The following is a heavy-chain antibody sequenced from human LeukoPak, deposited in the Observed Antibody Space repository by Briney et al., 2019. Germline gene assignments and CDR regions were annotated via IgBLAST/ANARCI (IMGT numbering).Heavy chain of an antibody. D-gene: IGHD3-3*01. Sequence: SVKVSCKASGGTFSSYAISWVRQAPGQGLEWMGGIIPIFGTANYAQKFQGRVTITTDESTSTAYMELSSLRSEDTAVYYCASSPPITIFGVVTSRLGYYSMDVWGKGTTVTVSS. V-gene: IGHV1-69*05. CDR3: ASSPPITIFGVVTSRLGYYSMDV. J-gene: IGHJ6*03. CDR1: GGTFSSYA. CDR2: IIPIFGTA.